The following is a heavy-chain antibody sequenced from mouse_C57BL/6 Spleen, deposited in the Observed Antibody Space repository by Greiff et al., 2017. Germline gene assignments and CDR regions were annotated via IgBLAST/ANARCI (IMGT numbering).Heavy chain of an antibody. D-gene: IGHD1-1*02. CDR1: GYTFTSYG. J-gene: IGHJ1*03. V-gene: IGHV1-81*01. Sequence: VQLQQSGAELARPGASVKLSCKASGYTFTSYGISWVKQRTGQGLEWIGEIYPRSGNTYYNEKFKGKATLTADKSSSTAYMELRSLTTEDSAVYFCARFDEGSRSWGTGTTVTVAT. CDR2: IYPRSGNT. CDR3: ARFDEGSRS.